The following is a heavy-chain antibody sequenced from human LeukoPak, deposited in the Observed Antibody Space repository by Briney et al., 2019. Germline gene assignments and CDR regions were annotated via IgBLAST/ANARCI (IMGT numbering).Heavy chain of an antibody. D-gene: IGHD3-16*01. Sequence: GRSLRLSCAASGFTFSSYGMHWVRQAPGKGLEWVAVIWYDGSNKYYADSVKGRFTISRDNSKNTLYLQMHSLRAEDTAVYCCAREYDGAFDIWGQGTMVTVSS. V-gene: IGHV3-33*01. CDR2: IWYDGSNK. J-gene: IGHJ3*02. CDR3: AREYDGAFDI. CDR1: GFTFSSYG.